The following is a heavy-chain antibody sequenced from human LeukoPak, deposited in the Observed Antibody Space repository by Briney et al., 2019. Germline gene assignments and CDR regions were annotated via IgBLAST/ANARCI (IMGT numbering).Heavy chain of an antibody. CDR2: IYYSGST. V-gene: IGHV4-61*01. Sequence: PSEPLSLTCTVSGGSVSSGSYYWSWIRQPPGKGLEWIGCIYYSGSTNYNPSLKSRLPISVDTSKNPFSLKLSSVTAADTAVYYCARDQTSSWQFDPTWYFDLWGRGTLVTVSS. J-gene: IGHJ2*01. D-gene: IGHD6-13*01. CDR1: GGSVSSGSYY. CDR3: ARDQTSSWQFDPTWYFDL.